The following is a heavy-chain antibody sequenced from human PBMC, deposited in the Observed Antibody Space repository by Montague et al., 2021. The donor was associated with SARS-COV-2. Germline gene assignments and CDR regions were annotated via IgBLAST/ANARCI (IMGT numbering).Heavy chain of an antibody. D-gene: IGHD6-19*01. CDR2: VDWSSGFF. Sequence: SLRLSCAASGFTFDDYAMHWVRQAPGAGLEWVAGVDWSSGFFAYADSVRGRFTISRDNAKNSLYLQMNSLRAEDTAVYYCARDLPSFFLGIAVAGPFDPWGQGTLVTVSS. J-gene: IGHJ5*02. V-gene: IGHV3-9*01. CDR1: GFTFDDYA. CDR3: ARDLPSFFLGIAVAGPFDP.